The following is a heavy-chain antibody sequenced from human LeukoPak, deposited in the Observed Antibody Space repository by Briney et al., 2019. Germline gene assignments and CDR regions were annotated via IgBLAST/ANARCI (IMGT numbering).Heavy chain of an antibody. CDR3: ARGLFGITMIVVVPDWFDP. J-gene: IGHJ5*02. CDR1: GYTFTSYD. Sequence: APVKVSCKASGYTFTSYDINWVRQATGQGLEWMGWMNPNSGNTGYAQKLQGRVTMTRNTSLSTAYMELSSLRSEDTAVYYCARGLFGITMIVVVPDWFDPWGQGTLVTVSS. CDR2: MNPNSGNT. V-gene: IGHV1-8*01. D-gene: IGHD3-22*01.